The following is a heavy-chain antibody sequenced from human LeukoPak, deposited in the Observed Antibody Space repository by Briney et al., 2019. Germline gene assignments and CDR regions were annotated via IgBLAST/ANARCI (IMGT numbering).Heavy chain of an antibody. V-gene: IGHV4-59*01. D-gene: IGHD4/OR15-4a*01. CDR2: IYYTGTT. J-gene: IGHJ6*02. CDR3: AREDPQTKVPEGMDV. CDR1: GGSISHYY. Sequence: SETLSLTCTVSGGSISHYYWSWIRQPPGKGPEWIGYIYYTGTTNYNPSLKSRVTISVDTSKNQSSLKLNSVTAADTAVYYCAREDPQTKVPEGMDVWGQGTTVTVSS.